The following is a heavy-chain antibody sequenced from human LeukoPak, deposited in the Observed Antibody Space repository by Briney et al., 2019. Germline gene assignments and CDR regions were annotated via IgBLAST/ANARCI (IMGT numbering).Heavy chain of an antibody. CDR3: ARDHDWGVDY. J-gene: IGHJ4*02. CDR1: GFTFTDHY. D-gene: IGHD7-27*01. Sequence: ASVTVSCKASGFTFTDHYMHWVRQAPGQGLEWVGWINGKRGDTNYAQNFQDRVTMTRDTSTSTVYMELSRLTVDDTAVYYCARDHDWGVDYWGQGTLVTVSS. CDR2: INGKRGDT. V-gene: IGHV1-2*02.